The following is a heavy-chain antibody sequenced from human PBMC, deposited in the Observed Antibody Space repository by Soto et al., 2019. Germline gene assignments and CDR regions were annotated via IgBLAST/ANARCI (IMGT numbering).Heavy chain of an antibody. CDR1: GGSISSSSYY. J-gene: IGHJ4*02. CDR3: ARRGGYSYGPPWDY. Sequence: PSETLSLTCTVSGGSISSSSYYWGWIRQPPGKGLEWIGNIYYSGSTYYNPSLKSRVTISVDTSKNQFSLKLSSVTAADTAVYYCARRGGYSYGPPWDYWGQGTLVTVSS. CDR2: IYYSGST. D-gene: IGHD5-18*01. V-gene: IGHV4-39*01.